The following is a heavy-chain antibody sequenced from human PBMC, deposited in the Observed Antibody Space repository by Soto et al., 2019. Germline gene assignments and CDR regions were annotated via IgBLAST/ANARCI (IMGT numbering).Heavy chain of an antibody. Sequence: GGSLRLSSATSGFTLGSYSTNSLHYAPGTAQLWVSCTSNTSSSTGYADSVKGRFTISRDNAKNTLYLQMNSLRAEDTAVYYCARDRGYNHYDHSNTMEGFDPWGQGTLVTVSS. CDR2: TSNTSSST. J-gene: IGHJ5*02. CDR3: ARDRGYNHYDHSNTMEGFDP. CDR1: GFTLGSYS. D-gene: IGHD1-20*01. V-gene: IGHV3-21*01.